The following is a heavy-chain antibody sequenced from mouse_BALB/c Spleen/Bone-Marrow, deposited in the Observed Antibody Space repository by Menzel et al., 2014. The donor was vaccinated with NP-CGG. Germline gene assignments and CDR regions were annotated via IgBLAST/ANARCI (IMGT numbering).Heavy chain of an antibody. CDR2: INPDSSTI. CDR1: GFDFSSYW. J-gene: IGHJ1*03. D-gene: IGHD1-1*01. V-gene: IGHV4-1*02. CDR3: ARLNYCGNLVC. Sequence: VQLLQSAGRLVQTGGSLILSCAASGFDFSSYWMRWVRQAPAKEIESISEINPDSSTINYTTSPKDKFIISRDNAKNTPYLQMSKVRSEDTGLYYCARLNYCGNLVCWGTGTTVTVSS.